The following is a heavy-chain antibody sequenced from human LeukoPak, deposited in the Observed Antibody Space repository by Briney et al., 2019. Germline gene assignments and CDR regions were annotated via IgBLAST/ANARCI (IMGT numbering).Heavy chain of an antibody. J-gene: IGHJ4*02. CDR3: AKDLRGYSYGYRFDY. Sequence: GGSLRLSCAASGFTVSSNYMSWVRQAPGKGLEWVSVIYSGGSTYYADSVKGRFTISRDNSKNTLYLQMNSLRAEDTAVYYCAKDLRGYSYGYRFDYWGQGTLVTVSS. CDR2: IYSGGST. D-gene: IGHD5-18*01. V-gene: IGHV3-53*01. CDR1: GFTVSSNY.